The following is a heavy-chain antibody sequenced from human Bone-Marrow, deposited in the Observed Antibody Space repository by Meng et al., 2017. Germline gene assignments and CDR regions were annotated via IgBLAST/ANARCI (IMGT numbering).Heavy chain of an antibody. CDR3: AKVPYGDYFNWFDP. J-gene: IGHJ5*02. CDR1: GFTFSSYA. V-gene: IGHV3-23*01. D-gene: IGHD4-17*01. CDR2: LSSSGSST. Sequence: GESLKISCAASGFTFSSYAMHWVRQAPGKGLEWVSSLSSSGSSTYYADSVKGRFTISRDNSKNTLYLQMNSLRAEDTAIYFCAKVPYGDYFNWFDPRGQGTLVTVSS.